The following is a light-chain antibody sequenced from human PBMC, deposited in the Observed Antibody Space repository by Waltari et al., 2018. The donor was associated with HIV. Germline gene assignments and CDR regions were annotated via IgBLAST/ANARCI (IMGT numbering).Light chain of an antibody. CDR1: QSIDDK. Sequence: ETVMTQSPGTLSASPGETVTLSCTASQSIDDKLAWYQQKPGQSPRLLIYAASTGATSVPGRFSGSGSGTQFTLTIRNLQSEDSATYYCQQYNSYPYTFGQGTKLEIK. J-gene: IGKJ2*01. V-gene: IGKV3-15*01. CDR2: AAS. CDR3: QQYNSYPYT.